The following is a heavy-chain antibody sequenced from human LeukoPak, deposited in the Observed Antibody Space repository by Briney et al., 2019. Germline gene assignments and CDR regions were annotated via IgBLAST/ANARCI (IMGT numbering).Heavy chain of an antibody. J-gene: IGHJ5*02. CDR2: IRYDGSNK. CDR1: GFTFSSYG. V-gene: IGHV3-30*02. CDR3: ANLGSSYCSSTSCLYPGTP. D-gene: IGHD2-2*01. Sequence: GGSLRLSCVASGFTFSSYGMHWVRQAPGKGLEWVAFIRYDGSNKYYADSVKGRFTISRDNSKNTLYLQMNSLRAEDTAVYYCANLGSSYCSSTSCLYPGTPWGQGTLVTVSS.